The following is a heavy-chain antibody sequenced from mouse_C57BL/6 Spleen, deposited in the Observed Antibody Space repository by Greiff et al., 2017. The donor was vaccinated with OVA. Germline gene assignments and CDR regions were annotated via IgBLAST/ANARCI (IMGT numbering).Heavy chain of an antibody. CDR2: ISYDGSN. D-gene: IGHD3-2*02. V-gene: IGHV3-6*01. J-gene: IGHJ2*01. CDR3: ASDSSGYGYFDY. CDR1: GYSITSGYY. Sequence: DVKLVESGPGLVKPSQSLSLTCSVTGYSITSGYYWNWIRQFPGNKLEWMGYISYDGSNNYNPSLKNRISITRDTSKNQFFLKLNSVTTEDTATYYCASDSSGYGYFDYWGQGTTLTVSS.